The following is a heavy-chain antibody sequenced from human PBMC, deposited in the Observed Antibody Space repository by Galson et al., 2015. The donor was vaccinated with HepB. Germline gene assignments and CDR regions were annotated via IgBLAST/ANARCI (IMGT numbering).Heavy chain of an antibody. CDR1: GFDVSAFA. CDR3: ARTFYFDY. J-gene: IGHJ4*02. CDR2: RSLIEKKI. V-gene: IGHV3-30*04. Sequence: SLRLSCAASGFDVSAFAMHWVRQTPGKGLEWVEVRSLIEKKISYADPVGGRFTTSRDNSKDTLYLQMNSRRAEDTALYYCARTFYFDYWGQGTPVTVSS.